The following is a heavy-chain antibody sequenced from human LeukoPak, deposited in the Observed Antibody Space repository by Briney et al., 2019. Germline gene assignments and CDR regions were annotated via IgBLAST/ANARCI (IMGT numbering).Heavy chain of an antibody. CDR1: GGSFSGYY. Sequence: SETLSLTCAVYGGSFSGYYWSWIRQPPGKGLEWIGEINHSGSTNYNPSLKSRVTISVDTSKNQFSLKLSSVTAADTAVYYCARHAKLGYCSSTSCYGVFFDYWGQGTLVTVSS. CDR3: ARHAKLGYCSSTSCYGVFFDY. CDR2: INHSGST. J-gene: IGHJ4*02. V-gene: IGHV4-34*01. D-gene: IGHD2-2*01.